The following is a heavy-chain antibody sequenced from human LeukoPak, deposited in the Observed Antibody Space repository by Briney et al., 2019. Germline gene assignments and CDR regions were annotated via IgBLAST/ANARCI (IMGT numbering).Heavy chain of an antibody. D-gene: IGHD2-8*01. CDR3: TKGLWAGVSAARD. V-gene: IGHV3-66*01. CDR2: IYTGGDT. J-gene: IGHJ4*02. CDR1: GFTVSSNY. Sequence: GGSLRLSCAASGFTVSSNYMSWVRQAPGKGLEWVSTIYTGGDTYYADSVKGRFTISRDNSQNTLYLQMNTLRAEDTAVYYCTKGLWAGVSAARDWGQGTLVTVSS.